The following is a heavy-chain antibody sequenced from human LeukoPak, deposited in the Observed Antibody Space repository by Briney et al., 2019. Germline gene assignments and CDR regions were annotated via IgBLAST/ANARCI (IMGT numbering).Heavy chain of an antibody. J-gene: IGHJ6*03. CDR3: ARDQYYYDSSGKYYMDV. V-gene: IGHV4-59*12. CDR1: GGSISSYY. CDR2: IYYSGTT. D-gene: IGHD3-22*01. Sequence: SETLSLTCTVSGGSISSYYWNWIRQPPGKGLEWIGYIYYSGTTNYNPSLKSRVSMSVDTSKNQFSLKLSSVTAADTAVYYCARDQYYYDSSGKYYMDVWGKGTTVTISS.